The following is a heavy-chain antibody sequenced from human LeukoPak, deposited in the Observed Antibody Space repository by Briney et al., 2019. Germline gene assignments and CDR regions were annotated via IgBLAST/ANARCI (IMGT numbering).Heavy chain of an antibody. J-gene: IGHJ4*02. V-gene: IGHV3-49*03. CDR3: TRGGETNYYYDSSGYYPNY. CDR1: GFTFGDYA. CDR2: IRSKAYGGTT. Sequence: GGSLRLSCTASGFTFGDYAMSWFRQAPGKGLEWVGFIRSKAYGGTTEYAASAKGRFTISRDDSKSIAYLQMNSLKTEDTAVYYCTRGGETNYYYDSSGYYPNYWGQGTLVTVSS. D-gene: IGHD3-22*01.